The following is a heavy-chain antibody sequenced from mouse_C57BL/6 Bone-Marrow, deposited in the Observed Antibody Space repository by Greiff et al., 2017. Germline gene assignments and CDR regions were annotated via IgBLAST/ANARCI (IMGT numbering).Heavy chain of an antibody. J-gene: IGHJ2*01. V-gene: IGHV1-64*01. D-gene: IGHD1-1*01. CDR1: GYTFTSYW. CDR2: IHPNSGST. Sequence: VQLQQPGAELVKPGASVKLSCKASGYTFTSYWMHWVKQRPGQGLEWIGMIHPNSGSTNYNEKFKSKATLTVDKSSSTADMQHSSLTSEDSAVYYCARRITSGYWGQGTTLTVSS. CDR3: ARRITSGY.